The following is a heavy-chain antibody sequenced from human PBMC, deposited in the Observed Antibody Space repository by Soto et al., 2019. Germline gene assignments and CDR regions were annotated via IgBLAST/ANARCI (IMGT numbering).Heavy chain of an antibody. D-gene: IGHD2-2*01. J-gene: IGHJ5*02. V-gene: IGHV4-59*01. CDR3: ARDRIGYCSSTSCYGGSYNWFDP. CDR2: IYYSGST. CDR1: GGSISSYY. Sequence: SETLSLTCTVSGGSISSYYWSWIRQPPGKGLEWIGYIYYSGSTNYNPSLKSRVTISVDTPKNQFSLKLSSVTAADTAVYYCARDRIGYCSSTSCYGGSYNWFDPWGQGTLVTVSS.